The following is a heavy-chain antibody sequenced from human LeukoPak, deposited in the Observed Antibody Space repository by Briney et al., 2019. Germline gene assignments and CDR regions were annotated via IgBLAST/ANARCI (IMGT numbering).Heavy chain of an antibody. Sequence: SETLSLTCTVSGDSISSYYWSWIRQPPGKGLEWIGYIYYSGSTNYNPSLKSRVTISVDTSKNQFSLKLSSVTAADTAVYYCARATYSSGYYPDWGQGTLVTVSS. V-gene: IGHV4-59*01. D-gene: IGHD3-22*01. CDR1: GDSISSYY. J-gene: IGHJ4*02. CDR3: ARATYSSGYYPD. CDR2: IYYSGST.